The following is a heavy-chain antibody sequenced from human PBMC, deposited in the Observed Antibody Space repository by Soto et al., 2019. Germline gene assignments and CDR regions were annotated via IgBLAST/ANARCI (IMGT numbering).Heavy chain of an antibody. D-gene: IGHD1-1*01. Sequence: QVQLQQWGAGLLKPSETLSLTCAVYGGFVSSGSYYWSWIRQPPGKGLEWIGEMSHSGGTHFNPSLKSRVTISVDTSKNQFSLKMSSVTAADTALSYCARVERGTATTVVDAFEIWGPGTMVTVSS. CDR1: GGFVSSGSYY. CDR3: ARVERGTATTVVDAFEI. J-gene: IGHJ3*02. V-gene: IGHV4-34*01. CDR2: MSHSGGT.